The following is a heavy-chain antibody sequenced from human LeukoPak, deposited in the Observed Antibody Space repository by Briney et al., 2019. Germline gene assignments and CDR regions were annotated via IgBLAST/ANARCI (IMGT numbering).Heavy chain of an antibody. CDR3: ARDSVSAGAFDI. J-gene: IGHJ3*02. CDR1: GXTVSSNY. V-gene: IGHV3-66*01. D-gene: IGHD6-25*01. Sequence: GGSLRLSCAASGXTVSSNYMSWVRQAPGKGLEWVSVIYSGGSTYYADSVKGRFTISRDNSKNTLYLQMNSLRAEDTAVYYCARDSVSAGAFDIWGQGTMVTVSS. CDR2: IYSGGST.